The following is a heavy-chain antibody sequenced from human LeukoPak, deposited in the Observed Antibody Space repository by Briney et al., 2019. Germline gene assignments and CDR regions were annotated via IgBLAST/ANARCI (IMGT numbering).Heavy chain of an antibody. CDR1: GGSISGYY. D-gene: IGHD2-21*02. J-gene: IGHJ3*02. CDR3: ARAPCGGDCYFRVAAFDI. V-gene: IGHV4-59*01. Sequence: SETLSLTCTVSGGSISGYYWSWIRQPPGKGLEWIGYIHYSGSTNYNPSLKSRVTISVDTSKNQFSLKLSSVTAADTAVYYCARAPCGGDCYFRVAAFDIWGQGTMVTVSS. CDR2: IHYSGST.